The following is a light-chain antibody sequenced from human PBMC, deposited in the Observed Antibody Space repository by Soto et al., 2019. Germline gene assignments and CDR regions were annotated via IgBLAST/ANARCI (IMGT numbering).Light chain of an antibody. Sequence: EIVLTQSPATLYLSPRASATLSCRASQSVSRYLAWYQQKPGQAPRLLIYDASNRATGIPARFSGSGSGTDFTLTISSLEPEDFAVYYCQQRSSWPITFGQGTRLEIK. V-gene: IGKV3-11*01. CDR1: QSVSRY. J-gene: IGKJ5*01. CDR2: DAS. CDR3: QQRSSWPIT.